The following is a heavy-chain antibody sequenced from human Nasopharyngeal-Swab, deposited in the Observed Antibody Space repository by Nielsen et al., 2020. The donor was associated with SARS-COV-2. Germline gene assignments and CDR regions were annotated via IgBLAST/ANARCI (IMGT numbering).Heavy chain of an antibody. V-gene: IGHV1-2*04. J-gene: IGHJ6*04. CDR3: ARDGYYGSGSSMDV. CDR2: INPSGGST. Sequence: ASVKVSCKASGYTFTSYYMHWVRQAPGQGLEWMGIINPSGGSTSYAQKFQGWVTMTRDTSISTAYMELSRLRSDDTAVYYCARDGYYGSGSSMDVWGKGTTVTVSS. D-gene: IGHD3-10*01. CDR1: GYTFTSYY.